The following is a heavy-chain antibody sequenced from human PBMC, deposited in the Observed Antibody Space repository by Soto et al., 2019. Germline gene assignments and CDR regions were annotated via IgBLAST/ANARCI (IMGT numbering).Heavy chain of an antibody. J-gene: IGHJ4*02. Sequence: QVQLVESGGGVVQPGRSLRLSCAASGFTFSSYGMHWVRQAPGKGLEWVAVISYDGSNKYYADSVKGRFTISRDNSKNTLYLQMNSLRAEDTAVDYCAKDSLYGEGYWGQGTLVTVSS. D-gene: IGHD2-15*01. CDR1: GFTFSSYG. V-gene: IGHV3-30*18. CDR3: AKDSLYGEGY. CDR2: ISYDGSNK.